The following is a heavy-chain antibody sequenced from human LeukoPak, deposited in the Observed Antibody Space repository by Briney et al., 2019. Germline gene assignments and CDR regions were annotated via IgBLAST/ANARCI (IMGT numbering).Heavy chain of an antibody. D-gene: IGHD4-17*01. CDR2: IIPIFGTA. CDR1: GGTFSSYA. Sequence: SVKVSCKASGGTFSSYAISWVRQAPGQGLEWMGGIIPIFGTANYAQKFQGRVTITADESTSTAYMELSSLRSEDTAMYYCARGGDGDYGLADYWGQGTLVTVSS. J-gene: IGHJ4*02. V-gene: IGHV1-69*13. CDR3: ARGGDGDYGLADY.